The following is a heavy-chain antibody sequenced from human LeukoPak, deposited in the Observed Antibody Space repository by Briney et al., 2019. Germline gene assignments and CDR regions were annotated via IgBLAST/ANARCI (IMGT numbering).Heavy chain of an antibody. CDR2: MNHSGST. D-gene: IGHD5-12*01. Sequence: SETLSLTCAVYGGSFSGYYWSWLRHPPGKGLGWMGEMNHSGSTNNHPSIKSRVTISVDTSKHHSSLKLSSVTAADTAVYYCASDSGYDETDYWGQGTLAPVSS. J-gene: IGHJ4*02. CDR3: ASDSGYDETDY. V-gene: IGHV4-34*01. CDR1: GGSFSGYY.